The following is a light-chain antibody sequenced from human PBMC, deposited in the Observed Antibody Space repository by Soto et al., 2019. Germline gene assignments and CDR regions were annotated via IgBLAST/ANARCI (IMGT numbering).Light chain of an antibody. V-gene: IGKV3-15*01. Sequence: EIVMTQSPATLSASPGQRATLSCRASQSVNNRLAWFQQKPGQAPRLLMFDASARANGIPARFSASGSGTEFTLTIASLQSEDFAVYYCQQYNNWPRTFGQGTKVETK. CDR1: QSVNNR. CDR3: QQYNNWPRT. CDR2: DAS. J-gene: IGKJ1*01.